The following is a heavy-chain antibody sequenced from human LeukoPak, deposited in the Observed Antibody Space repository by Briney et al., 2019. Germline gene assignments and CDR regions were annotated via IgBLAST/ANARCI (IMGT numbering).Heavy chain of an antibody. D-gene: IGHD6-13*01. CDR3: ARLDLTISSSGWFDP. CDR2: TYPSGNT. J-gene: IGHJ5*02. Sequence: SQTLSLTCAVSGGSMSSGGYSWSWIRQPPGKGLEWIGYTYPSGNTYYNPSLKSRVTMSVDRSKNQFSLELSSVSAADTAVYYCARLDLTISSSGWFDPWGQGTLVTVSS. CDR1: GGSMSSGGYS. V-gene: IGHV4-30-2*01.